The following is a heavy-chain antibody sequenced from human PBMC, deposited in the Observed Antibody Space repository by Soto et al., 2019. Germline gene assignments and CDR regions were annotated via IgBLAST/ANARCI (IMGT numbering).Heavy chain of an antibody. CDR3: ARDSDCSGGSCYDHNWFDP. J-gene: IGHJ5*02. D-gene: IGHD2-15*01. CDR2: ISYDGSNK. V-gene: IGHV3-30-3*01. Sequence: GALRPSCAGSGINFRRSALPRVRQAPGHGVEWVAVISYDGSNKYYEDSVKGRFTISRDNSKNTLYLQMNSLRAEDTAVYYCARDSDCSGGSCYDHNWFDPWGQGTLVTVSS. CDR1: GINFRRSA.